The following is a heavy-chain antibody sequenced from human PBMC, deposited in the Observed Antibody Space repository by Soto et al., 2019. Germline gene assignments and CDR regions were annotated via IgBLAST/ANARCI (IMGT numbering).Heavy chain of an antibody. V-gene: IGHV4-39*01. CDR1: GDSVSSSYYY. CDR3: ARRGSSRQICHYGMDV. CDR2: IFYSGST. J-gene: IGHJ6*02. D-gene: IGHD6-13*01. Sequence: QVQLQESGPGLVKPSEALSLTCTVSGDSVSSSYYYWGWIRQPPGKGLEWIGSIFYSGSTDYNPSLKRRVTISVDTSKNQFSLKLSSVTAADTAVYYCARRGSSRQICHYGMDVWGPGTTVTVSS.